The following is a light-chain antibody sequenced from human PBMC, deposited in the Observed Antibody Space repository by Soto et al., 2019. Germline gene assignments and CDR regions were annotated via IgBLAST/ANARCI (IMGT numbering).Light chain of an antibody. Sequence: EIELIQSVATLSLNTGERATISCRASKSVSSYLAWYQQKPGQAPRLLIYDASSRATGIPASFSGSGSGTAFTLTISSLEPEDVAGYDCQESSNRQTVGQGPKVHIK. CDR3: QESSNRQT. V-gene: IGKV3-11*01. CDR2: DAS. CDR1: KSVSSY. J-gene: IGKJ1*01.